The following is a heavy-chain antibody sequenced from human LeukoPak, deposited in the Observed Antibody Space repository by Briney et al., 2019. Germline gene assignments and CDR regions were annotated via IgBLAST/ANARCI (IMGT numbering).Heavy chain of an antibody. CDR3: ARGVVSIAARPPYFDY. D-gene: IGHD6-6*01. V-gene: IGHV3-21*01. CDR2: ISSGSSYI. Sequence: GGSLRLSCAASGFTFNSYSMNWVRQAPGKGLEWVSSISSGSSYIYYVDSVKGRFTISRDNAKNSLYLQMNSLRAEDAAVYYCARGVVSIAARPPYFDYWGQGTLVTVSS. CDR1: GFTFNSYS. J-gene: IGHJ4*02.